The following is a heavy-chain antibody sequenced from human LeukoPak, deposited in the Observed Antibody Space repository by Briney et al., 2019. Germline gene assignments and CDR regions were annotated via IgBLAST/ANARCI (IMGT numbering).Heavy chain of an antibody. CDR1: GFTFSDYY. J-gene: IGHJ3*02. CDR2: ISSSGSTI. D-gene: IGHD2-21*02. Sequence: PGGSLRLSCAASGFTFSDYYMSWIRQAPGKGLEWVSYISSSGSTIYYADSVKGRFTISRDNAKNSLYLQMNSLRAEDTAVYYCARDFPPNPSYCGGDCYSQAFDIWGQGTMVTVSS. V-gene: IGHV3-11*01. CDR3: ARDFPPNPSYCGGDCYSQAFDI.